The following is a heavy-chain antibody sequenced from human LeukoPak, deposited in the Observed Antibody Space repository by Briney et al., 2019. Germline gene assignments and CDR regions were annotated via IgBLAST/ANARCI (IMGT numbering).Heavy chain of an antibody. CDR2: IKTDGSST. J-gene: IGHJ4*02. CDR1: GFTFSGYV. CDR3: ARAYYYGSGSYYHDY. Sequence: PRGSLRLSCVASGFTFSGYVMHWVRPAPGKGLGWVSRIKTDGSSTSYADSVKGRFTISRDNAKNTLYLQMNSLRAEDTAVYYCARAYYYGSGSYYHDYWGQGTLVTVSS. D-gene: IGHD3-10*01. V-gene: IGHV3-74*01.